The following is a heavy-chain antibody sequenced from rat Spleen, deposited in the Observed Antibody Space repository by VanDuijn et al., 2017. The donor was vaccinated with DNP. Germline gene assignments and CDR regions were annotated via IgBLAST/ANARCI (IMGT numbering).Heavy chain of an antibody. CDR2: ISHEGSST. V-gene: IGHV5-22*01. Sequence: EVQLVESGGGLVQPGRSMKLSCAASGFTFSNYYMAWVRQAPKKGLKWVAYISHEGSSTYYPDSVKGRFTISRDNAENTVYLQMNSLRSEDMATYYCTRRTFDYWGQGFMVTVSS. CDR3: TRRTFDY. CDR1: GFTFSNYY. J-gene: IGHJ2*01.